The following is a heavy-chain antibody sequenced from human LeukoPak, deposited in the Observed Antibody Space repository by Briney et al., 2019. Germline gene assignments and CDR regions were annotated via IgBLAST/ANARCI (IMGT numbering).Heavy chain of an antibody. D-gene: IGHD5-18*01. Sequence: GRSLRLSCAASGFTFSSYAMHWVRQAPGKGLEWVAVISYDGSNKYYADSVKGRFTISRDNSKNTLYLQMNSLRAEDTTVYYCAREYSYGFDYWGQGTLVTVSP. V-gene: IGHV3-30-3*01. CDR2: ISYDGSNK. CDR3: AREYSYGFDY. J-gene: IGHJ4*02. CDR1: GFTFSSYA.